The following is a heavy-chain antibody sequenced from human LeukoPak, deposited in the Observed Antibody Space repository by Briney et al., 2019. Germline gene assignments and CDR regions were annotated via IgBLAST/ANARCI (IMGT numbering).Heavy chain of an antibody. CDR2: IYYSGST. CDR3: ARHAYCGGDCYSRPRAFDI. J-gene: IGHJ3*02. D-gene: IGHD2-21*02. CDR1: GGSISSYY. V-gene: IGHV4-59*01. Sequence: SETLSLTCTVSGGSISSYYWSWIRQPPGKGLEWIGYIYYSGSTNYNPSLKSRVTISVDTSKNQFSLKLSSVTAADTAVYYCARHAYCGGDCYSRPRAFDIWGQETMVTVSS.